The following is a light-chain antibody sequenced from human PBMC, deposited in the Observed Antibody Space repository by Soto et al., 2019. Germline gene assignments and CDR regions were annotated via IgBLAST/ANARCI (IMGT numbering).Light chain of an antibody. CDR1: NSDVGGYNY. J-gene: IGLJ1*01. CDR2: DVS. V-gene: IGLV2-14*01. CDR3: SSYTSSSTRV. Sequence: QPVLTQPASVSGSPGQSITISCTGTNSDVGGYNYVSWYQQHPGKAPKLMIYDVSNRPSGVSNRFSGSKSGNTASLTISGLQAEDEADYYCSSYTSSSTRVFGTGTKLTVL.